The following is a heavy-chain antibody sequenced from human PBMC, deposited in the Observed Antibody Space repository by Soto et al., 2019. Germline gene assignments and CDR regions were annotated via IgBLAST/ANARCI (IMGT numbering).Heavy chain of an antibody. V-gene: IGHV1-3*01. CDR2: INAGNGNT. D-gene: IGHD3-10*01. J-gene: IGHJ6*02. CDR3: ARTVRYYYGMDV. Sequence: QVQLVQSGAEVKKPGASVKVSCKASEYTFTSYAMHWVRQAPGQRLEWMGWINAGNGNTKYSQKFQGRVTITRDTSASTAYMELSSLRSEDTAVYYCARTVRYYYGMDVWGQGTTVTVSS. CDR1: EYTFTSYA.